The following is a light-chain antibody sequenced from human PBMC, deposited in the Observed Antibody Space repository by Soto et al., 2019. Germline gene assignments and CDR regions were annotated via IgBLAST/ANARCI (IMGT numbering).Light chain of an antibody. V-gene: IGLV2-11*01. Sequence: QSVLTQPRSVSGSPGQSVTISCTGTSSDVGGYNFVSWYQHHPGKAPKLMIYNVIQRPSGVPDRFSASKSGNTASLTISGLQAEDEANYYCCSYAGSYTYVFGTGTQLTVL. J-gene: IGLJ1*01. CDR2: NVI. CDR3: CSYAGSYTYV. CDR1: SSDVGGYNF.